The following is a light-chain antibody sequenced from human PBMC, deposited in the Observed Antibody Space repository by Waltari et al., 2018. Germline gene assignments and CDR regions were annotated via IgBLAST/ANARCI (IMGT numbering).Light chain of an antibody. J-gene: IGLJ3*02. V-gene: IGLV3-19*01. CDR3: LSRDSSSTRV. CDR2: GHD. Sequence: SSELTPDPAVSVDLGQTVRITCQGDILSRSSARWYQQRPGQAPFLVLYGHDNRPSGIPDRFSGSTSGNTASLTITRAQAEDAGVYYCLSRDSSSTRVFGGGTTLTV. CDR1: ILSRSS.